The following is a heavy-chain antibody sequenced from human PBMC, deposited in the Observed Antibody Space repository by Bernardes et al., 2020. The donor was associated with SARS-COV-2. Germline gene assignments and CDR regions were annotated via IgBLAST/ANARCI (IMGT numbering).Heavy chain of an antibody. J-gene: IGHJ4*02. Sequence: GESLKISCKASGYSFPNYWIGWVRQRPGKGLEWMGIIYPGDSDTRYKTSFQGQVTMSADKSISTAYLQWSSLKASDSAMYYCARQIVPADKEDYFDYWGQGTLVTVSS. V-gene: IGHV5-51*01. CDR3: ARQIVPADKEDYFDY. D-gene: IGHD2-2*01. CDR1: GYSFPNYW. CDR2: IYPGDSDT.